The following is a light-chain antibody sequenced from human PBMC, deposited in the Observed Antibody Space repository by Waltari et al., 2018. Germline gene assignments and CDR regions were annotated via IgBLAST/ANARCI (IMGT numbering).Light chain of an antibody. Sequence: DIVMTQTPVSLSVTPGQSASISCKSSQSLLYTDGKTYFYWYLQKAGQPPQLLIYEISKRFSGGPDRFSGSGSGTDFTLKISRVEAEDVGVYYCMQAIQARTFGQGTKVEVK. V-gene: IGKV2D-29*01. J-gene: IGKJ1*01. CDR3: MQAIQART. CDR2: EIS. CDR1: QSLLYTDGKTY.